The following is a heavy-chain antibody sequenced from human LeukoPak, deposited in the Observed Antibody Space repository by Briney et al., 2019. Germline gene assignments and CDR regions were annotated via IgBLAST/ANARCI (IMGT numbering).Heavy chain of an antibody. CDR3: AKNRQQLVGG. Sequence: PGGSLRLSCAASGFTFSSYSMNWVRQAPGKGLEWVSAISGSGGSTYYADSVKGRFTISRDNSKNTLYLQMNSLRAEDTAVYYCAKNRQQLVGGWGQGTLVTVSS. J-gene: IGHJ4*02. CDR1: GFTFSSYS. V-gene: IGHV3-23*01. D-gene: IGHD6-13*01. CDR2: ISGSGGST.